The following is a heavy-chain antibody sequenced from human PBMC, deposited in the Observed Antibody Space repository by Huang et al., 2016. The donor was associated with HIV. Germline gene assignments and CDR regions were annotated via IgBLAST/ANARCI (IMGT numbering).Heavy chain of an antibody. D-gene: IGHD2-2*01. J-gene: IGHJ3*02. V-gene: IGHV4-39*01. CDR2: FYYSCDA. CDR3: ASREYGKNAYDI. CDR1: GGSIASSNHY. Sequence: QLHLQQSGPGLVRPSETLSLICTVSGGSIASSNHYWGWIRQTPGKGLEWLGNFYYSCDAYYTPSLKNRVSISLDTSKSKFSLRLSSVLATDTAVYYCASREYGKNAYDIWGQGTVVTV.